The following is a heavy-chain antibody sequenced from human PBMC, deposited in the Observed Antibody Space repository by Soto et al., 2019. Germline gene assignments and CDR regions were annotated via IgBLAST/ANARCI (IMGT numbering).Heavy chain of an antibody. CDR1: GGSFSGYY. Sequence: PSETLSLTCAVYGGSFSGYYWSWIRQPPGKGPEWIGEVNHSGSTNYNPSLKSRVTISVDTSKNQFSLKLSSVTAADTAVYYCARGWSGLVIIRFDPWGQGTLVTVSS. D-gene: IGHD3-9*01. CDR2: VNHSGST. J-gene: IGHJ5*02. CDR3: ARGWSGLVIIRFDP. V-gene: IGHV4-34*01.